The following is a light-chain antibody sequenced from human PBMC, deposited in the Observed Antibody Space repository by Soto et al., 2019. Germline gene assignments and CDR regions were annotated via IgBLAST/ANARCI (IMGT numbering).Light chain of an antibody. V-gene: IGKV1-39*01. CDR2: AAF. CDR1: QSISSY. CDR3: QQSYSGGFT. Sequence: DIQMTQSPSSLSASVGDRVTITCRASQSISSYLNWYQQKPGKAPKLLIYAAFSLQSGVPSRFSGSGSGTYFTLTISSLQPEDFATYYCQQSYSGGFTFGPGTKVDIK. J-gene: IGKJ3*01.